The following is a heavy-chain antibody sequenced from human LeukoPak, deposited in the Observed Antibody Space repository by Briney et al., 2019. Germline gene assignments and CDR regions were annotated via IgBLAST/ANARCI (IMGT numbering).Heavy chain of an antibody. Sequence: VGSLRLSCAASGFTFSSYWVHWVRQAPGKGLVWVSRIYSDGSSTNYADSVKGRFTISRDNAKNTLYLEMNSLREEDTAMKYCATVNVPATSYWGHGAPCTVSS. D-gene: IGHD1-26*01. CDR3: ATVNVPATSY. CDR1: GFTFSSYW. J-gene: IGHJ4*01. V-gene: IGHV3-74*01. CDR2: IYSDGSST.